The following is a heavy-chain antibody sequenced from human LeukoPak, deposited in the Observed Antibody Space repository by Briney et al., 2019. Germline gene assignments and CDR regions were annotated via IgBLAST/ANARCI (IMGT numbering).Heavy chain of an antibody. D-gene: IGHD5-24*01. CDR1: GGSISSYY. Sequence: PSETLSLTCTVSGGSISSYYWSWIRQPPGKGLEWIGYIYYSGSTKYNPSLKSRVSISVDTSKNQFSLKLSSVTAADTAVYYCARGAGAGYNLQPFDYWGQGALVTVSS. V-gene: IGHV4-59*08. J-gene: IGHJ4*02. CDR3: ARGAGAGYNLQPFDY. CDR2: IYYSGST.